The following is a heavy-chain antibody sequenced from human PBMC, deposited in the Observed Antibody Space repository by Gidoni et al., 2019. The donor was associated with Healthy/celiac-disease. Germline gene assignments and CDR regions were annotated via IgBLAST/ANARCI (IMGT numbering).Heavy chain of an antibody. D-gene: IGHD6-13*01. CDR1: GFTFSRDS. J-gene: IGHJ4*02. V-gene: IGHV3-21*01. Sequence: EVQLVESGGGMVKPGGSLRLSCAASGFTFSRDSMNWVRQAPGKGMEWVSSISSSSSYIYYADSVKGRFTISRDNATNSLYLQMNSLRAEDTAVYYCARDLGPSGIAAAGDLDYWGQGTLVTVSS. CDR2: ISSSSSYI. CDR3: ARDLGPSGIAAAGDLDY.